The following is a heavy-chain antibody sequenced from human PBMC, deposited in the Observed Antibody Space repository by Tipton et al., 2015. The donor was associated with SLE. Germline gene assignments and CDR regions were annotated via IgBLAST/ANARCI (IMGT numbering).Heavy chain of an antibody. Sequence: TLSLTCAVSGASIIGYNWWSWVRQPPGKGLEWIGEIYHRGYTNYNPSLKSRVTISIDTSKNQFSLKMNSVTAADTAVYYCARALWVDKDIAEVPPAIRVRAFDIWGQGTMVTVSS. J-gene: IGHJ3*02. CDR3: ARALWVDKDIAEVPPAIRVRAFDI. D-gene: IGHD2-2*01. V-gene: IGHV4-4*02. CDR1: GASIIGYNW. CDR2: IYHRGYT.